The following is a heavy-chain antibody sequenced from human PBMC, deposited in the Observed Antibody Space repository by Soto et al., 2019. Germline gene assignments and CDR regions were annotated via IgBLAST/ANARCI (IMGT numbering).Heavy chain of an antibody. CDR1: GGTFSSYA. V-gene: IGHV1-69*01. J-gene: IGHJ5*02. CDR3: ARGGVHCSSTSCYEWWFDP. D-gene: IGHD2-2*01. CDR2: IIPIFGTA. Sequence: QVQLVQSGAEVKKPGSSVKVSCKASGGTFSSYAISWVRQAPGQGLEWMGGIIPIFGTANYAQKFQGRVTITADESTSTDYMELSSLRSEDTAVYYCARGGVHCSSTSCYEWWFDPWGQGTLVTVSS.